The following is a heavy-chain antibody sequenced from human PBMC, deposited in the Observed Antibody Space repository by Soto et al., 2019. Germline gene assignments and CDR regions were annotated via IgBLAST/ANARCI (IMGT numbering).Heavy chain of an antibody. CDR3: ARERRDAYNLFYGMDV. D-gene: IGHD1-1*01. V-gene: IGHV1-18*01. CDR1: GYTFSSYG. CDR2: ISAYNGDT. Sequence: QVQLVQSGTEVKKPGASVKVSCKASGYTFSSYGISWVRQAPGQGRVWMGWISAYNGDTNYAQILQGRVTLTTDTSTSSAYMELRSLRSDDTAVYYCARERRDAYNLFYGMDVWGHGTAVTVSS. J-gene: IGHJ6*02.